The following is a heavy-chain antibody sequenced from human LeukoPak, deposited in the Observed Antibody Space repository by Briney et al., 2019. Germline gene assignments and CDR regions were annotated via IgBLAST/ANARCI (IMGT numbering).Heavy chain of an antibody. J-gene: IGHJ4*02. D-gene: IGHD1-26*01. CDR2: IWSDGSNK. Sequence: PGGSLRLPCAASGFTFSTYGMHWVRQAPGKGLEWVAIIWSDGSNKYYADSVKGRFTISRDNSKNTLYLQMNSLRAEDTAVYYCSKDRVRELLDYWGQGTLVTVSS. CDR1: GFTFSTYG. V-gene: IGHV3-33*06. CDR3: SKDRVRELLDY.